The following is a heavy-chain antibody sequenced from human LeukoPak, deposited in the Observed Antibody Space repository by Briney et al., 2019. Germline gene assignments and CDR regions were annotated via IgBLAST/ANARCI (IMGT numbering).Heavy chain of an antibody. CDR2: INGRGDDT. V-gene: IGHV3-23*01. CDR1: SGFA. CDR3: AKGSSSWYGSALDY. D-gene: IGHD6-13*01. Sequence: GGSLRLSCAAFSGFAMSWVRQAPGRGLEWVSAINGRGDDTYYPDSVKGRFTISRDNSKNTLYLQMNSLRAEDTAVYYCAKGSSSWYGSALDYWGQGTLVTVSS. J-gene: IGHJ4*02.